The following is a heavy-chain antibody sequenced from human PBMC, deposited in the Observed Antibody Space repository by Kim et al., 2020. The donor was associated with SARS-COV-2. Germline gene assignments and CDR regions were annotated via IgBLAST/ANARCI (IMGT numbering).Heavy chain of an antibody. D-gene: IGHD3-22*01. V-gene: IGHV1-69*02. Sequence: SVKVSCKASGGTFSSYTISWVRQAPGQGLEWMGRIIPILGIANYAQKFQGRVTITADKSTSTAYMELSSLRSEDTAVYYCASQTYRIYYDSSGYYDHWGQGTMVTVSS. CDR1: GGTFSSYT. CDR3: ASQTYRIYYDSSGYYDH. J-gene: IGHJ3*01. CDR2: IIPILGIA.